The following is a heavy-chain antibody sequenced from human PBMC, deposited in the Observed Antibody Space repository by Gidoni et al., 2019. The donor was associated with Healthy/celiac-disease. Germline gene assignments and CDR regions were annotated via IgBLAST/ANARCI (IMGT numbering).Heavy chain of an antibody. J-gene: IGHJ4*02. CDR3: AGDGGERSWYFLDF. Sequence: QVQLVESGGGVVQPGRSLRLSCAASGFTFSSYALHWVRQAPGKGLGWVGGISYGGSKKYYAEFGEGRITNPRDKFKNTPDLQMNRLRAEEKGGYYWAGDGGERSWYFLDFWGQGTLVTVSS. V-gene: IGHV3-30-3*01. D-gene: IGHD6-13*01. CDR1: GFTFSSYA. CDR2: ISYGGSKK.